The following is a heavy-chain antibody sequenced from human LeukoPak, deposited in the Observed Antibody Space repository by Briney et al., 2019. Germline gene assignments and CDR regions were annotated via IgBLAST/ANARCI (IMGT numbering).Heavy chain of an antibody. Sequence: ASVKVSCKASGYTFTGYYMHWVRQAPGQGLEWMGWINPNSGGTNYAQKFQGRVTMTRDTSISTAYMELSRLRSDDTAVYYCASHCSSTSCYSDYWGPGTLVTVSS. CDR2: INPNSGGT. CDR3: ASHCSSTSCYSDY. J-gene: IGHJ4*02. CDR1: GYTFTGYY. D-gene: IGHD2-2*01. V-gene: IGHV1-2*02.